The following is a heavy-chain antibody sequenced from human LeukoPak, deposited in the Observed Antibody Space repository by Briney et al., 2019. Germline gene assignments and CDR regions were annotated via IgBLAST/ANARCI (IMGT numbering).Heavy chain of an antibody. V-gene: IGHV4-4*02. CDR3: ARWDRSIAAAGARGVDNFDC. D-gene: IGHD6-13*01. J-gene: IGHJ4*02. CDR2: IYHAGNT. CDR1: GGSISSSNW. Sequence: PSETLSLTCAVSGGSISSSNWWTWVRQPPGKGLEWIGEIYHAGNTNYNPSLKSRVTISADTSKNQFSLKLSSVTAADTAVYYCARWDRSIAAAGARGVDNFDCWGQGTLVTVSS.